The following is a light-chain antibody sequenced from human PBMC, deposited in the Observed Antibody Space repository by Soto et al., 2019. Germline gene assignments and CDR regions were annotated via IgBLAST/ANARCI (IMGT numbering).Light chain of an antibody. CDR2: DAS. V-gene: IGKV1-5*01. CDR1: QTISSW. J-gene: IGKJ1*01. Sequence: DIQMTQSPSTLSGSVGDRVTITCRASQTISSWLAWYQQKPWKAPKLLIYDASSLESGVPSRFSGSGSGTEFTPTISSLQPHDFATYYCQQYKSYSPWTFGQRTKVDI. CDR3: QQYKSYSPWT.